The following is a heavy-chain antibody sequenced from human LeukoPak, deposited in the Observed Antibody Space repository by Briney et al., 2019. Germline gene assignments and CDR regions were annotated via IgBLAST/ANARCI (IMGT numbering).Heavy chain of an antibody. Sequence: SETLSLTCAVYGGSFSGYYWSWIRQPPGKGLEWIGEINHSGSTNYNPSLKSRVTISVDTSKNQFSLKLSSVTAADTAVYYCARTPAVRWWRPPLDYWGQGTLVTVSS. J-gene: IGHJ4*02. CDR3: ARTPAVRWWRPPLDY. V-gene: IGHV4-34*01. D-gene: IGHD2-15*01. CDR2: INHSGST. CDR1: GGSFSGYY.